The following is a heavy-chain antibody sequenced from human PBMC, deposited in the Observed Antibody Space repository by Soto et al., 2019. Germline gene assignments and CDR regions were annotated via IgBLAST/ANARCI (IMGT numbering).Heavy chain of an antibody. J-gene: IGHJ6*02. CDR1: GGSISSSSYY. CDR2: IYYSGST. D-gene: IGHD2-2*01. CDR3: ATRLLLSASQAPLPYCGLDV. Sequence: PSETLSLTCTVSGGSISSSSYYWCWIRQPPGKGLEWIGTIYYSGSTYYNPSLKSRLTISVDTSKNQFSLKLSSVTAADTAVYYCATRLLLSASQAPLPYCGLDVCGQGNMVTVFS. V-gene: IGHV4-39*01.